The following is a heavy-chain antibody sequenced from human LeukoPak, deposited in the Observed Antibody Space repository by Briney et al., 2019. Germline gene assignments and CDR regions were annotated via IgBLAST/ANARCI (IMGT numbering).Heavy chain of an antibody. Sequence: PGGSLRLSCAASGFTFTNAWMSWVRQAPGKGLEWVGRIKSKTDGGTTDYAAPVKGRFTISRDDSKKTLYLQMNSLKNEDTVVYYCTTDWALSLSMIAVVINGEGYWGQGTQVTVSS. CDR2: IKSKTDGGTT. V-gene: IGHV3-15*01. CDR3: TTDWALSLSMIAVVINGEGY. CDR1: GFTFTNAW. D-gene: IGHD3-22*01. J-gene: IGHJ4*02.